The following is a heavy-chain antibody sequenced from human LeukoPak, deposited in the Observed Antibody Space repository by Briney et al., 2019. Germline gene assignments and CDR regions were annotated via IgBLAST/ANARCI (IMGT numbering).Heavy chain of an antibody. CDR3: ALSGYSSSWYAKKPSTVFDY. CDR2: MNPNSGSR. D-gene: IGHD6-13*01. CDR1: GYTFTSYD. J-gene: IGHJ4*02. V-gene: IGHV1-8*01. Sequence: ASVKLFCRSSGYTFTSYDINWVRQATGQGLEWMGWMNPNSGSRGYAQKFQGRVTMTRNTSISTAYMELSRLRSEATGVYYCALSGYSSSWYAKKPSTVFDYWGQGTLVTVSS.